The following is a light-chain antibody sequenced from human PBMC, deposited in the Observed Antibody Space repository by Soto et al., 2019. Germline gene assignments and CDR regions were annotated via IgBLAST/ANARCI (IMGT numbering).Light chain of an antibody. J-gene: IGKJ5*01. Sequence: EVELTQSPATLSLSPGETATLSCRASQSVDEFLAWYQQRPGQPPRLLIFDSSNRATGVPVRFSGSGSGTVFTLTIGSLEPEDSAVYYGQQRKHWPPITFGQGTRLEIK. CDR3: QQRKHWPPIT. CDR2: DSS. CDR1: QSVDEF. V-gene: IGKV3-11*01.